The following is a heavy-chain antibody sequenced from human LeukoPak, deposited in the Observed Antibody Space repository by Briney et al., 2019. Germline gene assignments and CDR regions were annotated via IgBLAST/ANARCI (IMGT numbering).Heavy chain of an antibody. V-gene: IGHV3-30-3*01. CDR1: GFTFSGFG. CDR2: ISYDGSKN. J-gene: IGHJ6*02. Sequence: PGGSLRLSCAASGFTFSGFGMHWVRQAPGEGLEWVALISYDGSKNYYADSVKGRFTISRDNSENTLFLQMNSLRPEDTAVYYCARGRGGMDVWGQGTTVIVSS. D-gene: IGHD2-15*01. CDR3: ARGRGGMDV.